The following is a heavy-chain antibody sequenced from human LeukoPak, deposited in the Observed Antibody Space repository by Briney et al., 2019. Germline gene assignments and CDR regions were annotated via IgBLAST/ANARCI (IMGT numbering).Heavy chain of an antibody. V-gene: IGHV3-23*01. J-gene: IGHJ4*02. CDR3: AKGDRGSGWYL. Sequence: GGSLRLSCTASGFTFSSYVMNWVRQAPGEGLEWVSAMSGSGGSTHYADSVKGRFTISRDNSKDTLYLQMNSLRAEDTAVYYCAKGDRGSGWYLWGQGTLVTVSS. CDR1: GFTFSSYV. CDR2: MSGSGGST. D-gene: IGHD6-13*01.